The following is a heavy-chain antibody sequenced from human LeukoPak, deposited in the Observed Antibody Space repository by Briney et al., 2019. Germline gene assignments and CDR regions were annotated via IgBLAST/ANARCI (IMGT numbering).Heavy chain of an antibody. V-gene: IGHV3-30*01. CDR2: LSYDGSNK. D-gene: IGHD3-22*01. Sequence: GGSLRLSCAASGFTLSSYAMHWVRQAPGKGLEWVAVLSYDGSNKYYADSVKGRFTISRDNSKNTLYLHMNSLRAEDTAVYFCAKRGVVIRVILVGFHKEAYYFDSWGQGVLVTVSS. CDR1: GFTLSSYA. J-gene: IGHJ4*02. CDR3: AKRGVVIRVILVGFHKEAYYFDS.